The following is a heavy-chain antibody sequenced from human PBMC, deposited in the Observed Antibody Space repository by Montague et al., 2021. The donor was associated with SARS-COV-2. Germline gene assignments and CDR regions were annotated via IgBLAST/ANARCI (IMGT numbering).Heavy chain of an antibody. V-gene: IGHV4-59*08. D-gene: IGHD3-22*01. Sequence: SETLSLTCTVSGGSISSYYWSWIRQPPGKGLEWIGYFYYIGSTNYNPSLKSRVTMSLDTSKNQFSLKLTSVTAADTAVYYCARHDGVAEYDSRGYHYYYDMDVWGQGTTVTVSS. CDR2: FYYIGST. CDR1: GGSISSYY. CDR3: ARHDGVAEYDSRGYHYYYDMDV. J-gene: IGHJ6*02.